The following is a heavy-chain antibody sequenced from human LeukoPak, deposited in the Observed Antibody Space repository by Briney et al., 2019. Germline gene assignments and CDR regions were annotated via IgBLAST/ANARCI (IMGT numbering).Heavy chain of an antibody. J-gene: IGHJ4*02. CDR1: GFTFGNYG. Sequence: GGSLRLSCSVSGFTFGNYGMSWVRQAPGKGLEWVGIIRGKAYGGTTEYGASVKGRFNISRDDSKSIAYLQMDSLKTEDTAVYYCTRDFGSGTYRRYYFDYWGQGTLVTVSS. V-gene: IGHV3-49*04. D-gene: IGHD3-10*01. CDR2: IRGKAYGGTT. CDR3: TRDFGSGTYRRYYFDY.